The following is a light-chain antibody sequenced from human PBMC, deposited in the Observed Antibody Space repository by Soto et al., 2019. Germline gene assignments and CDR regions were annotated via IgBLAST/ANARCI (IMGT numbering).Light chain of an antibody. V-gene: IGKV3-11*01. CDR1: QSVSSY. J-gene: IGKJ5*01. Sequence: EIVLTQSPATLSLSPVERATLSGSASQSVSSYLAWYQQKPGQAPRLLIYDASNRATGIPARFSGSGSGTDFTLTIGSLEPEDFAVYYCQQRSNWPPITFGQGTRLEIK. CDR3: QQRSNWPPIT. CDR2: DAS.